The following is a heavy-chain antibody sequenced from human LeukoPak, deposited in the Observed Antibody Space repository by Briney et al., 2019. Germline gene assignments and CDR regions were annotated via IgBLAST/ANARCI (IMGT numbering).Heavy chain of an antibody. CDR2: ISGSGGST. CDR3: AKLQGLLLTGEGYAFDI. J-gene: IGHJ3*02. Sequence: GGSLRLSCAASGFTFSSYGMSWVRQAPGKGLEWVPAISGSGGSTYYADSVKGRFTISRDNSKNTLYLQMNSLRAEDTAVYYCAKLQGLLLTGEGYAFDIWGQGTMVTVSS. CDR1: GFTFSSYG. V-gene: IGHV3-23*01. D-gene: IGHD3-22*01.